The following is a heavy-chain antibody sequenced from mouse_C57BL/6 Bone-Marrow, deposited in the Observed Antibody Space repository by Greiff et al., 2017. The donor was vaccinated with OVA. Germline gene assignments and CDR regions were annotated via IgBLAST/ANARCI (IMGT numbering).Heavy chain of an antibody. CDR1: GYTFTSYW. CDR3: ARDYDGNYSDY. D-gene: IGHD2-4*01. J-gene: IGHJ2*01. Sequence: QVQLQQPGAELVRPGTSVKLSCKASGYTFTSYWMHWVKQRPGQGLEWIGVIDPSASYTNYNQKFKGKATLTVDTSSSTAYLQLISLTSEDAAVYYCARDYDGNYSDYWGQGTTLTVSS. V-gene: IGHV1-59*01. CDR2: IDPSASYT.